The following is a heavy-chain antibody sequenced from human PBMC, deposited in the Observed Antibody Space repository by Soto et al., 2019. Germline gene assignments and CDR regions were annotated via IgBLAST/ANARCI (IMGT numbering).Heavy chain of an antibody. CDR2: INPNSGGT. J-gene: IGHJ5*02. CDR3: GRFGGYCSSTSCYKVLWWFDP. V-gene: IGHV1-2*02. D-gene: IGHD2-2*02. Sequence: GASVKVSCKASGYTFTGYYMHWVRQAPGQGLEWMGWINPNSGGTNYAQKFQGRVTMTRDTSISTAYMELSRLRSDDTAVYYCGRFGGYCSSTSCYKVLWWFDPWGQGTLVTVSS. CDR1: GYTFTGYY.